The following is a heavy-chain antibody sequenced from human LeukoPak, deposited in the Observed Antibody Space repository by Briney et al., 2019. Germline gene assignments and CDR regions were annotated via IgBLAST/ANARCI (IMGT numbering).Heavy chain of an antibody. CDR1: GFNLSHFG. CDR2: IHLNGSNK. D-gene: IGHD2-15*01. J-gene: IGHJ4*02. Sequence: GGSLRLSCVISGFNLSHFGIHWVRQAPGKGLDWVAFIHLNGSNKNYADSVKGRFTVSRDNSKNTVYLQMSSLRGDDTAMYYCVRGDSVDYWGQGTLVAVSA. CDR3: VRGDSVDY. V-gene: IGHV3-30*02.